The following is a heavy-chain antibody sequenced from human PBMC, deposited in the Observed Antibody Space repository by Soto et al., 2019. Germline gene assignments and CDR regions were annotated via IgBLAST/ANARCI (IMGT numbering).Heavy chain of an antibody. J-gene: IGHJ3*02. CDR3: AHFTYYDILTGYYRRDAFDI. Sequence: QITLKESGPTLVKPTQTLTLTCTFSGFSLSTSGVGVGWIRQPPGKALEWLALIYWDDDKRYSPSLKSRLTITKDTSKNQVALTMTNMDPVDTATYYCAHFTYYDILTGYYRRDAFDIWGQGTMVTVSS. CDR2: IYWDDDK. V-gene: IGHV2-5*02. CDR1: GFSLSTSGVG. D-gene: IGHD3-9*01.